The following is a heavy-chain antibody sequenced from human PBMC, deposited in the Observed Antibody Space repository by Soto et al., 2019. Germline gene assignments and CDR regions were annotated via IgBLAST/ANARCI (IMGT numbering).Heavy chain of an antibody. V-gene: IGHV1-18*01. D-gene: IGHD3-22*01. Sequence: ASVKVSCKASGYTFTPYGIAWVRQAPGQGFEWMGWISTYSGVTKYAEKFEGRVTMTTDTSTSTADMGLETLTSDDTAVYFCARGALGYDSRGYYFDYWGQGTLVTVSS. J-gene: IGHJ4*02. CDR1: GYTFTPYG. CDR2: ISTYSGVT. CDR3: ARGALGYDSRGYYFDY.